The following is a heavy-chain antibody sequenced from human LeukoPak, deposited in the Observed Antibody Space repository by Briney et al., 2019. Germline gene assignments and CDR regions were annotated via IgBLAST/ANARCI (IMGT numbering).Heavy chain of an antibody. CDR1: GFTFSDYF. V-gene: IGHV3-11*01. CDR3: ARVGYYGMDV. J-gene: IGHJ6*02. CDR2: VSSSGSTI. Sequence: TGGSLRLSCAASGFTFSDYFMSWIRQAPGKGLEWVSYVSSSGSTIYYADSVKGRFTISRDNAKNSLYVQMNSLRAEDTAVYYCARVGYYGMDVWGQGTTVTVSS.